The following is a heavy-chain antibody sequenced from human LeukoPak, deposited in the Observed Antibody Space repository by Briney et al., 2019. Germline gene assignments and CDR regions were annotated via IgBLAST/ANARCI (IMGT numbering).Heavy chain of an antibody. J-gene: IGHJ4*02. CDR2: IYISGNT. CDR3: ATSIAARAGYFDY. V-gene: IGHV4-61*02. D-gene: IGHD6-6*01. CDR1: GGSISTFDYY. Sequence: SQTLSLTCTVSGGSISTFDYYWNWIRQPAGKTLEWIGRIYISGNTSYNPSLESRVSISLDTSKNQFSLKLSSVTAADTAVYYCATSIAARAGYFDYWGQGTLVTVSS.